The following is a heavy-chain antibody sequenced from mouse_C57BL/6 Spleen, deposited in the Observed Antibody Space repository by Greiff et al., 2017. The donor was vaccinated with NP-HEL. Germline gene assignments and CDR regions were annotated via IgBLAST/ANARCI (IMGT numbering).Heavy chain of an antibody. V-gene: IGHV3-6*01. J-gene: IGHJ4*01. CDR1: GYSITSGYY. Sequence: EVKLQESGPGLVKPSQSLSLTCSVTGYSITSGYYWNWIRQFPGNKLEWMGYISYDGSNNYNPSLKNRISITRDTSKNQFFLKLNSVTTEDTATYYCAIKMDYWGQGTSVTVSS. CDR2: ISYDGSN. CDR3: AIKMDY. D-gene: IGHD1-3*01.